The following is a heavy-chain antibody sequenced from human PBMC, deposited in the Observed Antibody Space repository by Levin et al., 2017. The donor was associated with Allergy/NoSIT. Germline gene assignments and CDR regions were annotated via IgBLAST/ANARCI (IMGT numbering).Heavy chain of an antibody. CDR2: ISTSSTTI. J-gene: IGHJ4*02. Sequence: LSLTCAASGFPFSNYSMNWVRQAPGKGLEWVSYISTSSTTIYYADPVKGRFTISRDNAKNSLYLQMNSLRAEDTAVYYCARDHYSSGRVYYFEYWGQGTLVTVSS. CDR3: ARDHYSSGRVYYFEY. D-gene: IGHD6-19*01. CDR1: GFPFSNYS. V-gene: IGHV3-48*01.